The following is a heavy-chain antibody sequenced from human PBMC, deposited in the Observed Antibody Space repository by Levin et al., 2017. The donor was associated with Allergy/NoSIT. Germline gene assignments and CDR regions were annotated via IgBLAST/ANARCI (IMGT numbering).Heavy chain of an antibody. CDR3: AKERSTGGSFDY. J-gene: IGHJ4*02. Sequence: PRASVKVSCVASGVSFKIYNMHWVRQAPGKGLEWVAVISYDEKKEYYIDSVKGRFTISRDTAKNILYLQMNSLSVQDTAVYYCAKERSTGGSFDYWGQGTLVTVSS. D-gene: IGHD4-11*01. CDR1: GVSFKIYN. V-gene: IGHV3-30*18. CDR2: ISYDEKKE.